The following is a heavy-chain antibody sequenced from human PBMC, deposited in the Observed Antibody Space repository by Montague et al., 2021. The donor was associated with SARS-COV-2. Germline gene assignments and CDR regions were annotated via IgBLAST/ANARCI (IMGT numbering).Heavy chain of an antibody. CDR1: GYSISTGYY. Sequence: SETLSLTCTVSGYSISTGYYWGWIRQPPGKGLELIGTIYHSGSTYFNPSLKSRVTISVDTSKNQFSLNLSSVTAADTAVYYCAKVAGSHDTFDIWGRGTMVTVSS. D-gene: IGHD6-19*01. V-gene: IGHV4-38-2*02. CDR2: IYHSGST. J-gene: IGHJ3*02. CDR3: AKVAGSHDTFDI.